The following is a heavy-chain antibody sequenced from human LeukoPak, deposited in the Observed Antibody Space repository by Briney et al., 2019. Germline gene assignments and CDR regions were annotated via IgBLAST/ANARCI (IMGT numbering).Heavy chain of an antibody. V-gene: IGHV1-69*01. D-gene: IGHD5-24*01. CDR3: ARNGRDGYAYDY. Sequence: SVKVSCKASGGTFSSYAISWVRRAPGQGLEWMGGIIPIFGTANYAQKFQGRVTITADESTSTAYMELSSLRSEDTAVYYCARNGRDGYAYDYWGQGTLVTVSS. CDR2: IIPIFGTA. CDR1: GGTFSSYA. J-gene: IGHJ4*02.